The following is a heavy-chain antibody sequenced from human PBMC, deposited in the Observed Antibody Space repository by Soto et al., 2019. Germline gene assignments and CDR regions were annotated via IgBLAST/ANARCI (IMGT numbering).Heavy chain of an antibody. Sequence: EVQLLESGGGLVQPGGSLRLSCAASGFTFSSYAMSWVRQAPGKGLEWVSAISGSGGSTYYVDSVKGRFTISRDNSKNTLYLQMNSLRAEDTAVYYCAKDSLRHYYYGMDVWGQGTTVTVSS. CDR3: AKDSLRHYYYGMDV. D-gene: IGHD5-12*01. CDR2: ISGSGGST. J-gene: IGHJ6*02. V-gene: IGHV3-23*01. CDR1: GFTFSSYA.